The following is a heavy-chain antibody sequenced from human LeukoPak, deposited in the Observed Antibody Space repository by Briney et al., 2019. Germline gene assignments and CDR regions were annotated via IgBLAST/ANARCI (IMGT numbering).Heavy chain of an antibody. CDR1: IDSAYY. Sequence: PSETLSLTCSVSIDSAYYWGWTRQPPGKGLEWVGSISRDGNPSYNPSLKSRVTLSIQTSQNQISLRLSSVTAADTAVYYCAKASCGGGCYVESWGQGTLVTVSS. D-gene: IGHD2-21*02. J-gene: IGHJ4*02. CDR3: AKASCGGGCYVES. V-gene: IGHV4-38-2*02. CDR2: ISRDGNP.